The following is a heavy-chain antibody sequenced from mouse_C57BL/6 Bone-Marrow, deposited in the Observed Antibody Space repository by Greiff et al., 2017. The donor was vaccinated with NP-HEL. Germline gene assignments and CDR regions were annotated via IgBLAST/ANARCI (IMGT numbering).Heavy chain of an antibody. CDR3: TTRDGYYAAWFAY. Sequence: VQLQQSGAELVRPGASVKLSCTASGFNIKDDYMHWVKQRPEQGLEGIGWIDPENGDTEYASKFQGKASITADTSSNTAYLQLSSLTSEDTAVYYCTTRDGYYAAWFAYWGQGTLVTVSA. CDR2: IDPENGDT. D-gene: IGHD2-3*01. J-gene: IGHJ3*01. V-gene: IGHV14-4*01. CDR1: GFNIKDDY.